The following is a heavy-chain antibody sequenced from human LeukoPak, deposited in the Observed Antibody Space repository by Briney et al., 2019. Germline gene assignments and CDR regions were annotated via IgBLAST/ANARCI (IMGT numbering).Heavy chain of an antibody. CDR2: INPNSGGT. CDR1: GYTFTGYY. CDR3: ARGRYCSSISCHFDY. V-gene: IGHV1-2*02. D-gene: IGHD2-2*01. Sequence: WASVKVSCKASGYTFTGYYMHWVRQAPGQGLEWMGWINPNSGGTNYAQKFQGRVTMTRDTSISTAYMELSRLRSDDTAVYYCARGRYCSSISCHFDYWGQGTLVTVSS. J-gene: IGHJ4*02.